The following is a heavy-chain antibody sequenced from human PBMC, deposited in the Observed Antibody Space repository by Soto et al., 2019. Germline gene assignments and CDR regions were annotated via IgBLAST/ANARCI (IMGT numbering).Heavy chain of an antibody. CDR2: IYYSGST. CDR1: GVSISSDEYY. J-gene: IGHJ6*02. V-gene: IGHV4-30-4*01. Sequence: SETLSLTCTVSGVSISSDEYYWSWIRQPPGKGLDWIGYIYYSGSTYYNPSLKSRVTLSVDTSENQFSLEVTSVTAADTAVYYCARVLSGYSHPHGANSYYGMDVWGQGNT. CDR3: ARVLSGYSHPHGANSYYGMDV. D-gene: IGHD5-18*01.